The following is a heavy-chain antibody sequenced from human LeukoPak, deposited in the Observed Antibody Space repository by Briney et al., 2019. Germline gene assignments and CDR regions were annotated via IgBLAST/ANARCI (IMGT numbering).Heavy chain of an antibody. Sequence: KAGGSLRLSCAASGFSVSSNYMSWVRQAPGKGLEWVSIIYSGGNTYYADSVKGRFTIPRDNSKNTLYLEMNSLRVEDTAVYYCARTAGYAFNIWGQGTMVTVSS. V-gene: IGHV3-53*01. CDR3: ARTAGYAFNI. CDR2: IYSGGNT. CDR1: GFSVSSNY. J-gene: IGHJ3*02.